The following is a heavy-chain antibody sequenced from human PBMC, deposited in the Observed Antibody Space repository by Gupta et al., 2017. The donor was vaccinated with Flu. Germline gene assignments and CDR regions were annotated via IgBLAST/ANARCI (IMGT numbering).Heavy chain of an antibody. CDR3: AKGGGGSAGTYYYYYYGMDV. D-gene: IGHD6-19*01. V-gene: IGHV3-23*01. CDR2: ISGSGGST. Sequence: EVQLLESGGGLVQPGGSLRLSCAASGFTFSSYAMSWVRQAPGKGLEWVSAISGSGGSTYYADSVKGRFTISRDNSKNTLYLQMNSLRAEDTAVYYCAKGGGGSAGTYYYYYYGMDVWGQGTTVTVSS. J-gene: IGHJ6*02. CDR1: GFTFSSYA.